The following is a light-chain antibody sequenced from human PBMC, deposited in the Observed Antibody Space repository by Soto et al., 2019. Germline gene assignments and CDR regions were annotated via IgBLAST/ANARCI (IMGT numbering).Light chain of an antibody. Sequence: DVVMTQSPDSLAVSLGERATINCKSSQSVLYSSNNKNYLAWYQQKPGQPPKLLIYWASTRESGVPDRFSGSGSGTDFTLTISSLQAEDVAVYDCQQYDSTPPVTFGPGTKVDIK. CDR1: QSVLYSSNNKNY. J-gene: IGKJ3*01. V-gene: IGKV4-1*01. CDR3: QQYDSTPPVT. CDR2: WAS.